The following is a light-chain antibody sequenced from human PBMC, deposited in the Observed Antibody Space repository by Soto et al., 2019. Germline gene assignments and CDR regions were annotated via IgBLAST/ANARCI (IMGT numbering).Light chain of an antibody. J-gene: IGKJ1*01. CDR3: RGKRT. Sequence: EIVMTQSPATLSVSPGERATLSCRASQSVSSNLAWYQQKPGQAPRLLIYGASTRATGIPARFSGSGSGTEFTLTISSLRSEDFAVYYCRGKRTFGQGTKVEIK. CDR1: QSVSSN. V-gene: IGKV3-15*01. CDR2: GAS.